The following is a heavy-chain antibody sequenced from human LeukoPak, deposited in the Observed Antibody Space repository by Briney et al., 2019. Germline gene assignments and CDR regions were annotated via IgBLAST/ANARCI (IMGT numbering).Heavy chain of an antibody. J-gene: IGHJ6*04. CDR2: IIPIFGTA. Sequence: ASVKVSCKASGGTFSSYAISWVRQAPGQGLEWMGGIIPIFGTANYAQKFQGRVTITADKSTSTAYMELSSLRSEDTAVYYCAKGSIGYCSSTSCYGYGMDVWGKGTTVTVSS. CDR1: GGTFSSYA. D-gene: IGHD2-2*01. V-gene: IGHV1-69*06. CDR3: AKGSIGYCSSTSCYGYGMDV.